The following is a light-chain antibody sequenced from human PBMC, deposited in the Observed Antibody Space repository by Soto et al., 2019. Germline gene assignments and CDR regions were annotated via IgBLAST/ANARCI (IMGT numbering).Light chain of an antibody. V-gene: IGKV3-11*01. CDR3: QQRYVWLT. CDR2: DAC. J-gene: IGKJ4*01. CDR1: QRISTY. Sequence: IVLTQSPATLSLSPGERATLSCRAGQRISTYLAWYQQKSGQAPRLLIYDACNRATGTPGRFSGSGSGTEFTLTTSSLEPEDSAVYYCQQRYVWLTFGGGTTVEIK.